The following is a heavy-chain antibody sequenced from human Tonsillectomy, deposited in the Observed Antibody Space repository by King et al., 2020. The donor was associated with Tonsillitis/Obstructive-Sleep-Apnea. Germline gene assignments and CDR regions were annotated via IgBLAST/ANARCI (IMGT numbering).Heavy chain of an antibody. D-gene: IGHD6-19*01. J-gene: IGHJ4*02. Sequence: LQLQESGPGLVKPSETLSLTCSVSGGSISSAYYWAWIRQPPGKGLEWIGYIYFSGTTTYNPSLEGRLTMSVATSARQLSLRLTSATAADTAVYYCARIDRGTGWYQDSWGQGTLVTVSS. V-gene: IGHV4-59*01. CDR2: IYFSGTT. CDR1: GGSISSAYY. CDR3: ARIDRGTGWYQDS.